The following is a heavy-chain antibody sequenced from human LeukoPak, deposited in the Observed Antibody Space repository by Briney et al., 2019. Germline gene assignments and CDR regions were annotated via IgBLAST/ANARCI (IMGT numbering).Heavy chain of an antibody. CDR1: GFAFNTYA. D-gene: IGHD2-2*01. V-gene: IGHV3-21*01. CDR2: ISSSSSYI. J-gene: IGHJ6*02. CDR3: ARDLWKYQLPRYYYYGMDV. Sequence: GTSLRLSCAASGFAFNTYAMHWVRQAPGKGLEWVSSISSSSSYIYYADSVKGRFTISRDNAKNSLYLQMNSLRAEDTAVYYCARDLWKYQLPRYYYYGMDVWGQGTTVTVSS.